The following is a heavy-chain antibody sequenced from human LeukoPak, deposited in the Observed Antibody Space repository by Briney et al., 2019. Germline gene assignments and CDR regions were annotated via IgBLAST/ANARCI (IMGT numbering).Heavy chain of an antibody. CDR1: GFTFSSYG. Sequence: PGGTLRLSCAASGFTFSSYGMSWVRQAPGKGLEWVSCISSTSSYISYADSVKGRFTVSRDNAKNSLYLQINRLRAEDTAVYYCARALSPYDNSGSWYWGQGTMVTVSS. CDR2: ISSTSSYI. CDR3: ARALSPYDNSGSWY. D-gene: IGHD3-22*01. V-gene: IGHV3-21*01. J-gene: IGHJ4*02.